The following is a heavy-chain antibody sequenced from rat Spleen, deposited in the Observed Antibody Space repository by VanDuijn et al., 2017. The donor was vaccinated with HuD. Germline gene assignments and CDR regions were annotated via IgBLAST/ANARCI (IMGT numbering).Heavy chain of an antibody. V-gene: IGHV5-17*01. CDR2: IIYDDTNT. CDR3: ARRDNYDTRWYFDF. D-gene: IGHD1-10*01. J-gene: IGHJ1*01. CDR1: GFTFSDYA. Sequence: EVQLVESGGGLVQPGRSLKLSCAASGFTFSDYAMAWVRQAPKKGLEWVATIIYDDTNTYYRDSVKGRFTISRDNAKSSLYLQMGSLGSGDTATYYCARRDNYDTRWYFDFWGPGTMVTVSS.